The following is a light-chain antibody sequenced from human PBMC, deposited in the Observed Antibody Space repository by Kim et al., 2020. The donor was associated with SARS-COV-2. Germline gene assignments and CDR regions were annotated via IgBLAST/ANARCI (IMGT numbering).Light chain of an antibody. CDR1: ASDVGYYNH. Sequence: QSALTQPASVSGSPGQSITISCTGTASDVGYYNHVSWYQQHPGKAPKLIIYEVNKRPSGVSDRFSGSKSGNTASLTISGLQAEDEVDYHCCSYAGSSTWVFGGGTRLTVL. V-gene: IGLV2-23*02. CDR3: CSYAGSSTWV. CDR2: EVN. J-gene: IGLJ3*02.